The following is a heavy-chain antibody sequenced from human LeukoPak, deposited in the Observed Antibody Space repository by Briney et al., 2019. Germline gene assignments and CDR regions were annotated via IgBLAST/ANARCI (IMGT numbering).Heavy chain of an antibody. CDR3: ARLGATDFDY. D-gene: IGHD1-14*01. Sequence: GGSLRLSCAASGFTFSSYSMNWVRRAPGKGLEWVSSISSSSSYIYYADSVKGRFTISRDNAKNSLYLQMNSLRAEDTAVYYCARLGATDFDYWGQGTLVTVSS. CDR2: ISSSSSYI. CDR1: GFTFSSYS. V-gene: IGHV3-21*01. J-gene: IGHJ4*02.